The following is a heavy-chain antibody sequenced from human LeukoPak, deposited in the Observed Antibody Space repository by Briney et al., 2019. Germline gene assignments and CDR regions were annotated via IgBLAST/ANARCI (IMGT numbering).Heavy chain of an antibody. CDR3: ARDVWNYYGSGQLFYYYCYMDV. D-gene: IGHD3-10*01. V-gene: IGHV4-4*07. CDR1: GGSISSYY. CDR2: IYTSGST. J-gene: IGHJ6*03. Sequence: PSETLSLTCTVSGGSISSYYWSWIRQPAGKGLEWIGRIYTSGSTNYNPSLKSRVTMSVDTSKNQFSLKLSSVTAADTAVYYCARDVWNYYGSGQLFYYYCYMDVWGKGTTVTISS.